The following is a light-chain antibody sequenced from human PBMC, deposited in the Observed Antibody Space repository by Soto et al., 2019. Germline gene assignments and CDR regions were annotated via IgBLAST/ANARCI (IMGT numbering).Light chain of an antibody. J-gene: IGKJ1*01. CDR2: AAS. CDR3: LQDYNFPWT. Sequence: AIQITHSPSSLSASLLYRVTILCRASQAIRNDLGWYQQKPGKAPNLLIYAASSLVDGAPSRFSGSGSGTDFILTISNLQPEDFATYYCLQDYNFPWTFGQGTKVDIK. V-gene: IGKV1-6*01. CDR1: QAIRND.